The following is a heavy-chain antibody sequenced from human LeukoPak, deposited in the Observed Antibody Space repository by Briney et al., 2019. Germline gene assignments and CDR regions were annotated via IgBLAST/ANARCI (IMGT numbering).Heavy chain of an antibody. J-gene: IGHJ4*02. V-gene: IGHV3-73*01. CDR3: TRLELPTDY. CDR1: GFTFSGSA. CDR2: IRSKANSYAT. D-gene: IGHD1-26*01. Sequence: GGSLRLSCAASGFTFSGSAMHWVRQASGKGLEWVGRIRSKANSYATAYAASVKGRFTISRDDSKNTAYLQMNSLKTEDTAVYYCTRLELPTDYWGQGTLVTVSS.